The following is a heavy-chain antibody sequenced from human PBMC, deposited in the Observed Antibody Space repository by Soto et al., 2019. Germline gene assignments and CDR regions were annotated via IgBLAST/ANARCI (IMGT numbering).Heavy chain of an antibody. V-gene: IGHV3-30*18. Sequence: ESGGGVVQPGRSLRLSCAASGFTFSSYGMHWVRQAPGKGLEWVAVISYDGSNKYYADSVKGRFTISRDNSKNTLYLQMNSLRAEDTAVYYCAKHTVGQQPGAEYFQHWGQGTLVTVSS. CDR2: ISYDGSNK. CDR1: GFTFSSYG. D-gene: IGHD6-13*01. CDR3: AKHTVGQQPGAEYFQH. J-gene: IGHJ1*01.